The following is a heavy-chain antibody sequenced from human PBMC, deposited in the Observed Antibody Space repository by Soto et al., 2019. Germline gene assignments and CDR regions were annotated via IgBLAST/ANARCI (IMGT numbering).Heavy chain of an antibody. J-gene: IGHJ6*03. V-gene: IGHV3-7*01. D-gene: IGHD2-8*02. CDR3: ARAKDLVDYYYYYYMDV. CDR1: GFTFSSYW. Sequence: GGSLRLSCAASGFTFSSYWMSWVRQAPGKGLEWVANIKQDGSEKYYVDSVKGRFTISRDNAKNSLYPQMNSLRAEDTAVYYCARAKDLVDYYYYYYMDVWGKGTTVTVSS. CDR2: IKQDGSEK.